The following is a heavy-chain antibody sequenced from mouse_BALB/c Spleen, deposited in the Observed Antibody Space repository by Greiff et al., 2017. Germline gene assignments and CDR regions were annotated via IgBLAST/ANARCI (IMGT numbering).Heavy chain of an antibody. Sequence: DVMLVESGGGLVKPGGSLKLSCAASGFTFSSYTMSWVRQTPEKRLEWVATISSGGSSTYYPDSVKGRFTISRDNAKNTLYLQMSSLKSEDTAMYYCTRDYDGYSDYWGQGTTLTVSS. J-gene: IGHJ2*01. CDR3: TRDYDGYSDY. D-gene: IGHD2-3*01. CDR2: ISSGGSST. V-gene: IGHV5-6-4*01. CDR1: GFTFSSYT.